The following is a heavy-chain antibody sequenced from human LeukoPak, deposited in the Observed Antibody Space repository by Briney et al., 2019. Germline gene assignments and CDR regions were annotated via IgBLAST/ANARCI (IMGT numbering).Heavy chain of an antibody. CDR2: IDQSGST. D-gene: IGHD2-21*01. CDR3: TRNGDYCLDY. V-gene: IGHV4-4*02. J-gene: IGHJ4*02. CDR1: GFTFSSYAI. Sequence: GSLRLSCEASGFTFSSYAIRWVRQPPGKGLEWIGEIDQSGSTNYNPSLKSRVTISVDNSKNQFSLKLTSVTAADTAMYYCTRNGDYCLDYWGQGTLVTVSS.